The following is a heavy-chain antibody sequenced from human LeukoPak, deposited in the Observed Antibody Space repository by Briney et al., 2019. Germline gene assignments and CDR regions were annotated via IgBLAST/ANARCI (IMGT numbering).Heavy chain of an antibody. J-gene: IGHJ4*02. CDR1: GFTFSDYY. D-gene: IGHD6-6*01. CDR2: ISSSGSTI. V-gene: IGHV3-11*04. CDR3: ARDRGAYSSYWVNFDY. Sequence: GSLRPSCAASGFTFSDYYMSWIRQAPGKGLEWVSYISSSGSTIYYADSVKGRFTISRDNAKNSLFLQMNSLRAEDTAVYYCARDRGAYSSYWVNFDYWGQGTLVTVSS.